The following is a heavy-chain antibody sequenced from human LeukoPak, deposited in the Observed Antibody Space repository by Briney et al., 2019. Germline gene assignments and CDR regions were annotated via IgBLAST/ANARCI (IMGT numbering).Heavy chain of an antibody. J-gene: IGHJ3*02. Sequence: GGSLRLSCAASGFTFSSYSMNWVRQAPGKGLEWVSSISSSSSYIYYADSVKGRFTISRDNAKNSLYLQMNSLRAEDTAVYYCARVAGRRTDAFDIWGQGTMVTVSS. D-gene: IGHD6-19*01. CDR1: GFTFSSYS. CDR2: ISSSSSYI. CDR3: ARVAGRRTDAFDI. V-gene: IGHV3-21*01.